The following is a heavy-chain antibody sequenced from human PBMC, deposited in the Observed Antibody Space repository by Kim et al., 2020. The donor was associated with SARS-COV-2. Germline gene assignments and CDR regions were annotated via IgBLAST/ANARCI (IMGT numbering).Heavy chain of an antibody. CDR1: GGSFSGYY. D-gene: IGHD6-19*01. V-gene: IGHV4-34*01. CDR3: ARGTRIAVAGLA. J-gene: IGHJ5*02. CDR2: INHSGST. Sequence: SETLSLTCAVYGGSFSGYYWSWIRQPPGKGLEWIGEINHSGSTNYNPSLKSRVTISVDTSKNQFSLKLSSVTAADTAVYYCARGTRIAVAGLAWGQGTLVTVSS.